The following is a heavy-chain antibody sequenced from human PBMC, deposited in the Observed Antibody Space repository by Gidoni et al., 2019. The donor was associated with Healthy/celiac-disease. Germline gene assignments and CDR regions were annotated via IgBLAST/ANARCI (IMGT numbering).Heavy chain of an antibody. CDR3: AKDGIRWELGGMDV. CDR1: GFTFDDYA. D-gene: IGHD1-26*01. V-gene: IGHV3-9*01. CDR2: ISWNSGSI. J-gene: IGHJ6*02. Sequence: EVQLVASGGGLVQPGRSLRLSCAASGFTFDDYAMHWVRQAPGKGLEWVSGISWNSGSIGDADSVKGRFTISRDNAKNSLYLQMNSLRAEDTALYYCAKDGIRWELGGMDVWGQGTTVTVSS.